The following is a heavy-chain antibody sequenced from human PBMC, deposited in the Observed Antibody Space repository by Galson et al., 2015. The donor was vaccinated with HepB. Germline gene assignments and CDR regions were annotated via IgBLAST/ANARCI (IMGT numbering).Heavy chain of an antibody. D-gene: IGHD2-2*03. CDR3: AREDVWMEAFDI. Sequence: SLRLSCAASGFTFSNYWMHWVRQVPGKGPMWLSRIDGDGNSADYADSVKGRFTISRDNAKNTLYVQMNSLRADDTAVYYCAREDVWMEAFDIWGQGTMVTVSS. CDR1: GFTFSNYW. CDR2: IDGDGNSA. V-gene: IGHV3-74*01. J-gene: IGHJ3*02.